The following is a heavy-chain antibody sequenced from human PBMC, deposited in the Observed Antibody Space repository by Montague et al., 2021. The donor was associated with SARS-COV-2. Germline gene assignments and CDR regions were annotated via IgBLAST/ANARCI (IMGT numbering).Heavy chain of an antibody. CDR2: IYYSGST. CDR1: GGSISSYY. J-gene: IGHJ3*02. D-gene: IGHD3-9*01. Sequence: SETLSLTCTVSGGSISSYYWSWIRQPPGKGLEWIGYIYYSGSTNYNPSLKSRVTISVDTSKNQFSLKLSSVTAADTAVYYCARRALGYYDILTGYRGDAFDIWGQGTMVTVSS. V-gene: IGHV4-59*08. CDR3: ARRALGYYDILTGYRGDAFDI.